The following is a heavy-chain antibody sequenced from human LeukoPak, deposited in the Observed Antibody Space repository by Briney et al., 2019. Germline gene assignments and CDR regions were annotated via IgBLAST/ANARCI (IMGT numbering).Heavy chain of an antibody. D-gene: IGHD3-10*01. Sequence: SETLSLTCTVSGGSISISSYYWSWIRQPPGKGLEWIGYIYYSGSTTYNPSLKSRVTISMDTSKNQFSLNLNSVTAADTAVYYCARGDYYGSADYWGQGTLVTVSS. CDR1: GGSISISSYY. CDR3: ARGDYYGSADY. CDR2: IYYSGST. V-gene: IGHV4-61*01. J-gene: IGHJ4*02.